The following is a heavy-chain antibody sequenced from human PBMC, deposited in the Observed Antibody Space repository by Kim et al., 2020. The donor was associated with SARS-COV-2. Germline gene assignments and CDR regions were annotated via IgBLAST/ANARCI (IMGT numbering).Heavy chain of an antibody. J-gene: IGHJ4*02. D-gene: IGHD1-1*01. CDR3: TTDPLHDAY. CDR1: GYKFTESS. CDR2: FDPEDGEA. Sequence: ASVKVSCQVSGYKFTESSLHWVRQSPGKGLEWLGGFDPEDGEATYAHAFQDRVTMTADTSVDTAFMELSSLKSDDTAIYYCTTDPLHDAYWGQGTLVVVSS. V-gene: IGHV1-24*01.